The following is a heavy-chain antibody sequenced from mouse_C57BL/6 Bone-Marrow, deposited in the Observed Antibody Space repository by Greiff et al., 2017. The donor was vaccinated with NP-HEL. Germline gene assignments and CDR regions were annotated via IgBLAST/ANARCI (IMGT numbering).Heavy chain of an antibody. CDR1: GFTFSSYA. Sequence: EVKLVESGGGLVKPGGSLKLSCAASGFTFSSYAMSWVRQTPEKRLEWVATISDGGSYTYYPDNVKGRFTISRDNAKNNLYLQMSHLKSEDTAMYYCARHGYPAWFAYWGQVTLVTVSA. CDR3: ARHGYPAWFAY. D-gene: IGHD2-2*01. CDR2: ISDGGSYT. J-gene: IGHJ3*01. V-gene: IGHV5-4*03.